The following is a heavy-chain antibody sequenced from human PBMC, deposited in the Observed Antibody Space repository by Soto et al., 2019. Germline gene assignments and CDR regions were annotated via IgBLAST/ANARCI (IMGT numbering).Heavy chain of an antibody. CDR3: ARAETPNYADFHPYYYYGMDV. CDR1: GGTFSSYA. J-gene: IGHJ6*02. V-gene: IGHV1-69*13. CDR2: IIPIFGTA. Sequence: SVKVSCKASGGTFSSYAISWVRQAPGQGLEWMGGIIPIFGTANYAQKFQGRVTITADESTSTAYMELSSLRSEDTAVYYCARAETPNYADFHPYYYYGMDVWGQ. D-gene: IGHD4-17*01.